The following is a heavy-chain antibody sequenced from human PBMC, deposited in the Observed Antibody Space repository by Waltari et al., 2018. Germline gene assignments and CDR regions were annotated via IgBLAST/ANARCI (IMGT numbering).Heavy chain of an antibody. CDR3: ARDPGVSSSWFQFDY. CDR1: GFPSSRLR. CDR2: LSSSSSYI. V-gene: IGHV3-21*01. J-gene: IGHJ4*02. D-gene: IGHD6-13*01. Sequence: EVQLVESGGGLVQPGGYLRLSCAASGFPSSRLRMTWVRQAPGQGLEWGSSLSSSSSYIYYADSVKGRFTIARDNAKNSLYLQMNSLRAEDTAVYYCARDPGVSSSWFQFDYWGQGTLVTVSS.